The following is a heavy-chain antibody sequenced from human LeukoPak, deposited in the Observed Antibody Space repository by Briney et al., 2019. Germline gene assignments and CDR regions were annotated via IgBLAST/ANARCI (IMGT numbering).Heavy chain of an antibody. CDR1: GGTFSNYA. V-gene: IGHV1-18*04. CDR2: ISAYNGNT. CDR3: ARDQRAYCSSTSCPFDY. D-gene: IGHD2-2*01. Sequence: ASVKVSCKASGGTFSNYAISWVQQAPGQGLEWMGWISAYNGNTNYAQKLQGRVTMTTDTSTSTAYMELRSLRSDDTAVYYCARDQRAYCSSTSCPFDYWGQGTLVTVSS. J-gene: IGHJ4*02.